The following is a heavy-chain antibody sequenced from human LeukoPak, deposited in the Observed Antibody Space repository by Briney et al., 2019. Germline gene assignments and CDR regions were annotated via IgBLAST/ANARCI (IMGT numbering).Heavy chain of an antibody. V-gene: IGHV3-11*01. CDR2: ISSSGSTI. CDR1: RFTFSDYY. CDR3: ASPVAGTSDAFDI. Sequence: KTGGSLRLSCAASRFTFSDYYMSWIRQAPGKGLEWVSYISSSGSTIYYADSVKGRFTISRDNAKNSLYLQMNSLRAEDTAVYYCASPVAGTSDAFDIWGQGTMVTVSS. D-gene: IGHD6-19*01. J-gene: IGHJ3*02.